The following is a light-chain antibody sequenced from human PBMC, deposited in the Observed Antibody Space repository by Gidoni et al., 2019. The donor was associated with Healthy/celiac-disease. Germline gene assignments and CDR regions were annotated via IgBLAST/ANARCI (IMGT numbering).Light chain of an antibody. V-gene: IGKV3-11*01. CDR1: QSVSSY. J-gene: IGKJ4*01. CDR2: DAS. CDR3: QQRSNWPLT. Sequence: EIVLTQSPATLSLSPGERATLSCRASQSVSSYFAWYQQKPGQAPRLLIYDASNRATGIPARFRGSGSGTDFTLTISSLEPEEFAVYYCQQRSNWPLTFGGGTKVEIK.